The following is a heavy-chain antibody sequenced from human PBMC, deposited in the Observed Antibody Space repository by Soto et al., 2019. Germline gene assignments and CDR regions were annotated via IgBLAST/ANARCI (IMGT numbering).Heavy chain of an antibody. D-gene: IGHD3-16*01. V-gene: IGHV4-34*01. CDR2: INHSGST. CDR3: ARGPRVTGGGYYFDY. J-gene: IGHJ4*02. Sequence: TSETLSLTCAVYGGSFSGYYWSWIRQPPGKGLEWIGEINHSGSTNYNPSLKSRVTISVDTSKNQFSLKLSSVTAADTAVYYCARGPRVTGGGYYFDYWGQGTLVTVSS. CDR1: GGSFSGYY.